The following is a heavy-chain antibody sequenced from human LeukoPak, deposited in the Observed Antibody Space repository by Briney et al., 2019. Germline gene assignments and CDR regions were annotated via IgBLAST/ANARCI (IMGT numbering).Heavy chain of an antibody. Sequence: SETLSLTCTVSGYSISSGYYWGWIRQPPGKGLEWIGSIYHSGSTYYNPSLKSRVTISVDTSKNQFSLKLSSVTAADTAVYYCARAQEVNCSGDAWGKGTTVTVSS. CDR3: ARAQEVNCSGDA. CDR2: IYHSGST. J-gene: IGHJ6*04. CDR1: GYSISSGYY. V-gene: IGHV4-38-2*02. D-gene: IGHD2-21*02.